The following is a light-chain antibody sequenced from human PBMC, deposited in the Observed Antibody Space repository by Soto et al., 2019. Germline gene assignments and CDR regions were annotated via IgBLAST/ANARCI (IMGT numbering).Light chain of an antibody. CDR3: MQGTYWPPYT. CDR1: QSLVHSDGNTY. CDR2: KVS. V-gene: IGKV2-30*02. J-gene: IGKJ2*01. Sequence: DVLMTQSPLSLPVTLGQPASISCKSSQSLVHSDGNTYLNWFHQRPGQSPRRLIYKVSSRDSRFPDRFSGSGSGTDFTLKISRVEAEDVGVYYCMQGTYWPPYTFGQGTKLEIK.